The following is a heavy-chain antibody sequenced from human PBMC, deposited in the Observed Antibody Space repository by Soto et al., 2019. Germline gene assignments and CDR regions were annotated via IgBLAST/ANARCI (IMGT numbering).Heavy chain of an antibody. Sequence: SETLSLTCAVSGGSISSGGYSWSWIRQPPGKGLEWIGYIYYSGSTNYNPSLKSRVTISVDTSKNQFSLKLSSVTAADTAVYYCARPHGGSSGWDNWFDPWGQGTLVTVS. J-gene: IGHJ5*02. CDR1: GGSISSGGYS. V-gene: IGHV4-61*08. D-gene: IGHD6-25*01. CDR2: IYYSGST. CDR3: ARPHGGSSGWDNWFDP.